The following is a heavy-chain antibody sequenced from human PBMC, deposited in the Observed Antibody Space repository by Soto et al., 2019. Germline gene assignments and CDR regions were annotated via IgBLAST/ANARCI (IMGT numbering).Heavy chain of an antibody. CDR1: GGSISSGGYY. Sequence: PSETLSLTCTVSGGSISSGGYYWSWIRQHPGKGLEWIGYIYYSGSTYYNPSLKSRVTISVDTSKNQFSLKLSSVTAADTAVYYCAREGGEAAAGYFDYWGQGTLVTVSS. CDR2: IYYSGST. V-gene: IGHV4-31*02. J-gene: IGHJ4*02. CDR3: AREGGEAAAGYFDY. D-gene: IGHD6-13*01.